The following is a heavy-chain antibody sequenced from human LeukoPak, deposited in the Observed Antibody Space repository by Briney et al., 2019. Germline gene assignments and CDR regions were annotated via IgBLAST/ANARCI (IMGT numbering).Heavy chain of an antibody. J-gene: IGHJ4*02. CDR3: ARGREAGTNYYDSSGYYLFDY. CDR2: ISAYNGNT. Sequence: ASVKVSCKASGYTFTSYGISWVRQAPGQGLEWMGWISAYNGNTNYAQKLQGRVTMTTDTSTSTAHMELRSLRSDDTAVYNCARGREAGTNYYDSSGYYLFDYWGQGTLVTVSS. V-gene: IGHV1-18*01. CDR1: GYTFTSYG. D-gene: IGHD3-22*01.